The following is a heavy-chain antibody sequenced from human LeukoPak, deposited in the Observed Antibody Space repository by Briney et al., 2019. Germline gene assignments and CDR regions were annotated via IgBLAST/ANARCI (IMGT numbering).Heavy chain of an antibody. CDR1: GYTFTSYF. CDR2: VRPSGGST. Sequence: ASVKVSCKASGYTFTSYFMHWVRQAPGQGLEWVGVVRPSGGSTTYAQKFQGRVTMTRDTSTSPVYVELTSLSSEDTAVYYCAREREGTYYFDYWGQRTLVTVSS. V-gene: IGHV1-46*01. D-gene: IGHD1-26*01. J-gene: IGHJ4*02. CDR3: AREREGTYYFDY.